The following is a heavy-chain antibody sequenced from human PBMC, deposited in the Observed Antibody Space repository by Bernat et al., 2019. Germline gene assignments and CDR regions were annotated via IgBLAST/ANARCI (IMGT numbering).Heavy chain of an antibody. D-gene: IGHD6-19*01. CDR1: GFTFSNYV. Sequence: EVQLLESGGALVQPGGSLRLSCTASGFTFSNYVMSWVRQAPGKGLEWVSGINNSGNSPYYADSVKGRFTISRDNSKNTLYLQMNSLRDEDTAVYYCAKDRDSSGWRFDFWGQGTLVTVSS. CDR2: INNSGNSP. CDR3: AKDRDSSGWRFDF. J-gene: IGHJ4*02. V-gene: IGHV3-23*01.